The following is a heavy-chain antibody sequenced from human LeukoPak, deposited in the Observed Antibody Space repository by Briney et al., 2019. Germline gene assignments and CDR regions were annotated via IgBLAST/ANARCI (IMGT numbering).Heavy chain of an antibody. D-gene: IGHD4-17*01. J-gene: IGHJ4*02. CDR1: GGSISSTTYY. Sequence: SETLSLTCTVSGGSISSTTYYWGWIRQPPGKGLEWIGSIYYSGSTYYNPSVKSRVPVSGDTSKNQVSLKLSSVTAADTAVYYCARSPGTVFDFWGQGTLVTVSS. CDR3: ARSPGTVFDF. V-gene: IGHV4-39*01. CDR2: IYYSGST.